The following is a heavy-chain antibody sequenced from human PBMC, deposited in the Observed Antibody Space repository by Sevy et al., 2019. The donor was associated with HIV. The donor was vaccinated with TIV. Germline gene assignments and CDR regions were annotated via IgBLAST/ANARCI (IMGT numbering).Heavy chain of an antibody. V-gene: IGHV3-33*01. CDR1: GFTFSSYG. J-gene: IGHJ4*02. CDR3: ARDGARGTIFGVAYYFDF. D-gene: IGHD3-3*01. CDR2: IWFDGSNK. Sequence: GGSLRFSCAASGFTFSSYGIHWVRQAPGKGLEWVAVIWFDGSNKFYADSVKGRFFISRDNSKNTLYLHMNSLRTEDTAVYYCARDGARGTIFGVAYYFDFWGQGTLVTVSS.